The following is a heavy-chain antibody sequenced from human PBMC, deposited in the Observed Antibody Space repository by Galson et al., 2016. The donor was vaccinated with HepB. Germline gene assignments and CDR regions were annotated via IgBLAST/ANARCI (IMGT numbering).Heavy chain of an antibody. V-gene: IGHV3-20*01. CDR1: GFTFDDYG. CDR2: INWSGDSK. Sequence: SLRLSCAVAGFTFDDYGMTWVRQAPGKGLEWVSGINWSGDSKAYADSVKGRFTMYRDYARNSLYLQMSSLRVEDTALYQCARGLVGSGMDVWGQGTTVTVSS. D-gene: IGHD3-10*01. CDR3: ARGLVGSGMDV. J-gene: IGHJ6*02.